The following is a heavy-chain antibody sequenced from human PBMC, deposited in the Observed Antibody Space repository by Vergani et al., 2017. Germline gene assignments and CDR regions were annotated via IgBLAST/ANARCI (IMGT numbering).Heavy chain of an antibody. Sequence: QVQLQQWGAGLLKPSETLSLTCAVYGGSFSGYYWSWIRQPPGKGLEWIGEINHSGSTNYNPSLKSRVTISVDTSKNQFSLKLSSVTAADTAVYYCARHSGSYLGAFDIWGQGTMVTVSS. J-gene: IGHJ3*02. CDR3: ARHSGSYLGAFDI. D-gene: IGHD1-26*01. V-gene: IGHV4-34*01. CDR1: GGSFSGYY. CDR2: INHSGST.